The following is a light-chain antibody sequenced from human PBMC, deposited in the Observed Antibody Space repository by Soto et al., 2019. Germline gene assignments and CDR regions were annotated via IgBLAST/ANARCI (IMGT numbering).Light chain of an antibody. CDR3: HQRSNWPPFT. CDR1: QSVSSN. CDR2: DAS. V-gene: IGKV3-11*01. Sequence: EIVLTQSPATLSLSPGERPTLSCRASQSVSSNLAWYQQKPGQPPRLLIYDASKRATDIPDRFIGSGSGTDFTLTISSLEPEDFAIYYGHQRSNWPPFTFGGWTKVEIK. J-gene: IGKJ4*01.